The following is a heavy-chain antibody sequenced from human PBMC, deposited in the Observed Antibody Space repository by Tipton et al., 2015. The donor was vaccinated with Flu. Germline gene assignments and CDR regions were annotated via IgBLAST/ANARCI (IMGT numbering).Heavy chain of an antibody. CDR3: ARVRSSSWAGAFDD. CDR2: IFYSGNT. D-gene: IGHD6-13*01. V-gene: IGHV4-61*10. J-gene: IGHJ4*02. Sequence: TLSLTCTVSGDSISVDDYHWTWIRQPAGKGLEWIGYIFYSGNTNQNPSLKSRVTISLDTSKNQFSLKLSSVTAADTAVYYCARVRSSSWAGAFDDWGQGTLVTVSS. CDR1: GDSISVDDYH.